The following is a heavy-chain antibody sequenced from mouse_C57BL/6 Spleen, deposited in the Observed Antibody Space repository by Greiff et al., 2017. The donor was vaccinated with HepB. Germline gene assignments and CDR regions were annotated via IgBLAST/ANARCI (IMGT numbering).Heavy chain of an antibody. CDR2: IDPSDSYT. V-gene: IGHV1-59*01. CDR1: GYTFTSYW. D-gene: IGHD2-4*01. CDR3: ARRHYDYEGYYFDY. Sequence: QVQLQQPGAELVRPGTSVKLSCKASGYTFTSYWMHWVKQRPGQGLEWIGVIDPSDSYTNYNQKFKGKATLTVDPSSSTAYMQLSSLTSEDSAVYYCARRHYDYEGYYFDYWGQGTTLTVSS. J-gene: IGHJ2*01.